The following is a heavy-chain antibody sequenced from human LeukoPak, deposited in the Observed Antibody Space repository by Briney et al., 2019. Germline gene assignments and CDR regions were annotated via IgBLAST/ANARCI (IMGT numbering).Heavy chain of an antibody. D-gene: IGHD6-13*01. Sequence: GGSLRLSCAASGFTFSSYEMNWVHQAPGKGLEWVSYISSSGSTTYYADSVKGRFTISRDNAKNSLYLQMNSLRAEDTAVYYCARDSSSWYDAFDMWGQGTMVTVSS. CDR1: GFTFSSYE. CDR3: ARDSSSWYDAFDM. CDR2: ISSSGSTT. V-gene: IGHV3-48*03. J-gene: IGHJ3*02.